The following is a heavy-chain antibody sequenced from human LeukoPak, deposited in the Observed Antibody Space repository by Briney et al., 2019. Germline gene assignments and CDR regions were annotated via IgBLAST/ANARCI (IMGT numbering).Heavy chain of an antibody. J-gene: IGHJ4*02. V-gene: IGHV5-51*01. D-gene: IGHD5-24*01. CDR1: GYSFTNYW. Sequence: GESLKISCKGSGYSFTNYWIGWVRQMPGKGLEGVGIIYPGDSDTRYSPSFQGQVTISADKSIRITYLQWSSLKASDTAMYYCARMRDGYSDFDYWGQGTLVTVSS. CDR2: IYPGDSDT. CDR3: ARMRDGYSDFDY.